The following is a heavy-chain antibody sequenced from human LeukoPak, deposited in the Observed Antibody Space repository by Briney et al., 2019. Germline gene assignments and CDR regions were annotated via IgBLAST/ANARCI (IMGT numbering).Heavy chain of an antibody. V-gene: IGHV1-69*13. D-gene: IGHD6-13*01. CDR3: ATVLWQLVD. CDR1: GGTFSSYA. J-gene: IGHJ4*02. Sequence: RRASVKVSCKASGGTFSSYAISWVRQAPGQGLEWMGGIIPIFGTANYAQKFQGRVTITADESTSTAYMELSSLRSEDTAVYYCATVLWQLVDWGQGTLVTVSS. CDR2: IIPIFGTA.